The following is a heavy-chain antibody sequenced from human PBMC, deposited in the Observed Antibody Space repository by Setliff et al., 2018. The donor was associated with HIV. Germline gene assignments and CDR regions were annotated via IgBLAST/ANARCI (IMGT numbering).Heavy chain of an antibody. CDR1: GYPFDSYG. D-gene: IGHD3-22*01. J-gene: IGHJ4*02. CDR3: ARAVGGSNYFDYSGYQDF. CDR2: ISAYIGDT. Sequence: WASVKVSCKTSGYPFDSYGIGWVRQAPGQGLEWMGWISAYIGDTKYAQRFQGRVTMTTDPSTPTAYMELRSLKSEDTAVYYCARAVGGSNYFDYSGYQDFWGQGTRVTVSS. V-gene: IGHV1-18*01.